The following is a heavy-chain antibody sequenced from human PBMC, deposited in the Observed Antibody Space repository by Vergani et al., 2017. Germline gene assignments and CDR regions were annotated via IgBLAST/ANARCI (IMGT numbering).Heavy chain of an antibody. V-gene: IGHV4-61*02. Sequence: QVKLQESGPGLLKPSKTLSLTCTVSGESIRSGSHYWSWIRQPAGKGPEWIGHIHTGGSTDLNPSFKSRVSISVDTSKSQFSLKLNSVTVADTAVYYCARSRPYWTRGSCPAIWGQGTLVTVSS. CDR3: ARSRPYWTRGSCPAI. D-gene: IGHD2-8*01. CDR1: GESIRSGSHY. CDR2: IHTGGST. J-gene: IGHJ4*02.